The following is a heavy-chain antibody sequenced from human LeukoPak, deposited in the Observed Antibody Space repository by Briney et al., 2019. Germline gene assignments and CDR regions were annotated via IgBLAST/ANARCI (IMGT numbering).Heavy chain of an antibody. V-gene: IGHV4-61*01. D-gene: IGHD3-10*01. J-gene: IGHJ2*01. CDR1: GASVNSDTYY. CDR2: IHYSGNT. Sequence: SETLSLTCTVSGASVNSDTYYWSWIRQPPGKGLEWIGYIHYSGNTNYNPSLKSRVTISADTSKNRFSLKLSSVTAADTAVYYCARDSANWYFDLWGRGTLVTVSS. CDR3: ARDSANWYFDL.